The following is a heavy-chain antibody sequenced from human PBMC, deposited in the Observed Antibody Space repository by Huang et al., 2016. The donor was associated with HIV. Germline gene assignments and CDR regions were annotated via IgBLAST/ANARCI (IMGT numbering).Heavy chain of an antibody. CDR1: GFRSSSYW. D-gene: IGHD3-22*01. J-gene: IGHJ4*02. CDR3: ARDPRIQSWLNFFDY. Sequence: EVQLVESGGGLVQPGGSLRLSCAASGFRSSSYWMHWVRQAPGKGLVWVARMNSDGSRTSYAESVKGRFTISRDNAKNTLYLQMNSLRAEDTAVYYCARDPRIQSWLNFFDYWGQGTLVSVSS. CDR2: MNSDGSRT. V-gene: IGHV3-74*01.